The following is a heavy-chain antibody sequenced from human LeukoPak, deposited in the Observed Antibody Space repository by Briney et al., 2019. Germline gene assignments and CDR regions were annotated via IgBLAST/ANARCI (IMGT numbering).Heavy chain of an antibody. J-gene: IGHJ5*02. CDR3: ARHQVGATHGWFDP. CDR2: IYYSGST. D-gene: IGHD1-26*01. CDR1: GDSISSGDYY. Sequence: SETLSLTCTVSGDSISSGDYYWGWIRQPPGKGLEWIGSIYYSGSTYYNPSLKSRVTISVDTSKNQFSLKLSSVTAPDTAVYYCARHQVGATHGWFDPWGQGTLVTVSS. V-gene: IGHV4-39*01.